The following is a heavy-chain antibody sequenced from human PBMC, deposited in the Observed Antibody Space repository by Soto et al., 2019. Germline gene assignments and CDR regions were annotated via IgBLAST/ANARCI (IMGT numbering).Heavy chain of an antibody. CDR3: TRHYDFWSGPIDDAFDI. J-gene: IGHJ3*02. D-gene: IGHD3-3*01. CDR1: GFNFSCSA. V-gene: IGHV3-73*01. Sequence: LGGSLRLSCAASGFNFSCSAMHWVRQASGKGLEWVGRIRSKANSYATAYAASVKGRFTISRDDSKNTAYLQMNSLKTEDTAVYYCTRHYDFWSGPIDDAFDIWGQGPMV. CDR2: IRSKANSYAT.